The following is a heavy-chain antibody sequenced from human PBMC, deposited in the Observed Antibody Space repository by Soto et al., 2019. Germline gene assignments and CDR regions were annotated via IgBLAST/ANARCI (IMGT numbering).Heavy chain of an antibody. V-gene: IGHV1-2*04. CDR3: ARVHPQATGTECYFDY. D-gene: IGHD1-1*01. Sequence: GASVKVSCKASGYTFTGYYMHWVRQAPGQGLEWMGWINPNSGGTNYAQKFQGWVTMTRDTSISTAYMELSRLRSDDTAVYYCARVHPQATGTECYFDYWGQGTLVTVFS. CDR1: GYTFTGYY. J-gene: IGHJ4*02. CDR2: INPNSGGT.